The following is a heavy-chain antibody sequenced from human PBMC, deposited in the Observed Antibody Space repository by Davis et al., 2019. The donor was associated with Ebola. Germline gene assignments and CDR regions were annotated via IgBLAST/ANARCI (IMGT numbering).Heavy chain of an antibody. J-gene: IGHJ6*02. CDR1: GFTFSDYY. Sequence: GESLKISCAASGFTFSDYYMSWIRQAPGKGLEWVSYISSSGSTIYYADSVKGRFTISRDNAKNSLYLQMNSLRDEDTAVYYCASLSSWYRGGYYYYGMDVWGQGTTVTVSS. CDR3: ASLSSWYRGGYYYYGMDV. CDR2: ISSSGSTI. D-gene: IGHD6-13*01. V-gene: IGHV3-11*04.